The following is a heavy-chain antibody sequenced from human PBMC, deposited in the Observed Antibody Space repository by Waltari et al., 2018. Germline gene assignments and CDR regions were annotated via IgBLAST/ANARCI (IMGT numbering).Heavy chain of an antibody. D-gene: IGHD6-19*01. Sequence: QLQLQESGPGLVKPSETLSLTCTVSGGSISSSYYWGWIRQPPGKGLEWIGSIYYSGSTYYNPSLKSRVTISVDTSKNQFSLKLSSVTAADTAVYYCARVAVGGWRYFDYWGQGTLVTVSS. J-gene: IGHJ4*02. V-gene: IGHV4-39*07. CDR1: GGSISSSYY. CDR2: IYYSGST. CDR3: ARVAVGGWRYFDY.